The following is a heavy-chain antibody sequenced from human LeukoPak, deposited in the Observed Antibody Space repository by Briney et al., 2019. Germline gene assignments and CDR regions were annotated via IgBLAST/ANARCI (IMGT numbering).Heavy chain of an antibody. J-gene: IGHJ5*02. Sequence: PSETLSLTCTVSGGSISSYYWSWIRQPAGKGLEWIGRIYTSGSTNYNPSLKSRVTMSVDTSKNQFSLKLSSVTAADTAVYYCARGRSGGSGSYYNEDHNWFDPWGQGTLVTVSS. CDR1: GGSISSYY. CDR2: IYTSGST. V-gene: IGHV4-4*07. D-gene: IGHD3-10*01. CDR3: ARGRSGGSGSYYNEDHNWFDP.